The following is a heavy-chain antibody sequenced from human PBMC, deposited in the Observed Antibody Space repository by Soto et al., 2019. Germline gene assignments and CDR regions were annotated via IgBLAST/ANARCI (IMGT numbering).Heavy chain of an antibody. CDR1: GFTFSSYW. CDR2: INSDGSST. CDR3: ARDQYSYSYYYYYGMDV. J-gene: IGHJ6*02. V-gene: IGHV3-74*01. Sequence: PGGSLRLSCAASGFTFSSYWMHWVRQAPGKGLVWVSRINSDGSSTSYADSVKGRFTISRDNAKNTLYLQMNSLRAEDTAVYYCARDQYSYSYYYYYGMDVWGQGTTVTVSS. D-gene: IGHD5-18*01.